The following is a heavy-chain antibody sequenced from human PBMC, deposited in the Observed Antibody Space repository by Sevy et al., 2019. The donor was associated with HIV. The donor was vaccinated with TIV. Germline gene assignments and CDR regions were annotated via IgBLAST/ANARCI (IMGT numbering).Heavy chain of an antibody. CDR1: GFTFSNYW. CDR2: IKTDGSSR. J-gene: IGHJ3*01. Sequence: GGSLRLSCAASGFTFSNYWMHWVRQAPGKGLVWVSRIKTDGSSRDSADSVKGRFFISRDNGKNLVYLQMDSLSAEDTAVYYCARGGDTVLVPTAVDAFDFWGQGTMVTVSS. CDR3: ARGGDTVLVPTAVDAFDF. V-gene: IGHV3-74*01. D-gene: IGHD2-2*01.